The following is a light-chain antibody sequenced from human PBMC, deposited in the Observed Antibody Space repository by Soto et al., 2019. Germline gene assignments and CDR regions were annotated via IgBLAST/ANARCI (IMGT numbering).Light chain of an antibody. CDR3: QSYDNSLSGFWG. Sequence: QPVLTQPPSVSGAPGQRVTISCTGSSSNIGAGYHVHWYQQLPGTAPKLLIYGNSNRPSGVPDRFSGSKSGTSASLAITGLQAEDEADYYCQSYDNSLSGFWGFGGGTKLTVL. CDR1: SSNIGAGYH. V-gene: IGLV1-40*01. CDR2: GNS. J-gene: IGLJ3*02.